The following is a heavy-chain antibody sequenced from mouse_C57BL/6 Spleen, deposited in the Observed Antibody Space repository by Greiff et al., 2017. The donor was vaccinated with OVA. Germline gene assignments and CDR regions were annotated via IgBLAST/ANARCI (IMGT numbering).Heavy chain of an antibody. D-gene: IGHD2-4*01. CDR3: ARILAYDYDGGYAMDY. V-gene: IGHV1-82*01. CDR1: GYAFSSSW. CDR2: IYPGDGDT. J-gene: IGHJ4*01. Sequence: LVESGPELVKPGASVKISCKASGYAFSSSWMNWVKQRPGKGLEWIGRIYPGDGDTNYNGKFKGKATLTADKSSSTAYMQLSSLTSEDSAVYFCARILAYDYDGGYAMDYWGQGTSVTVSS.